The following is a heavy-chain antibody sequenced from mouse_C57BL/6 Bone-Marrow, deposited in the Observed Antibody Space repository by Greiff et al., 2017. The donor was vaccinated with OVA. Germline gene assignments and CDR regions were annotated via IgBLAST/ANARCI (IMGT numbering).Heavy chain of an antibody. D-gene: IGHD1-1*01. J-gene: IGHJ2*01. V-gene: IGHV5-6*01. CDR3: ARQRVITTVVNYFDY. CDR2: ISSGGSYT. CDR1: GFTFSSYG. Sequence: EVMLVESGGDLVKPGGSLKLSCAASGFTFSSYGMSWVRQTPDKRLEWVATISSGGSYTYYPDSVKGRFTISRDNAKNTLYLQMSSLKSEDTAMYYCARQRVITTVVNYFDYWGQGTTLTVSS.